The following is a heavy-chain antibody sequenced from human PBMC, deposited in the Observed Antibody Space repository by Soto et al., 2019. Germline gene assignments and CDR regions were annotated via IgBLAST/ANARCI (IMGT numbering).Heavy chain of an antibody. CDR2: ISYDGSNK. CDR3: AKPQHYYDSSGYPYYFDY. J-gene: IGHJ4*02. CDR1: GFTFSSYG. V-gene: IGHV3-30*18. Sequence: GGSLRLSCAASGFTFSSYGMHWVRQAPGKGLEWVAVISYDGSNKYYADSVKGRFTISRDNSKNTLYLQMNSLRAEDTAVYYCAKPQHYYDSSGYPYYFDYWGQGTLVTVSS. D-gene: IGHD3-22*01.